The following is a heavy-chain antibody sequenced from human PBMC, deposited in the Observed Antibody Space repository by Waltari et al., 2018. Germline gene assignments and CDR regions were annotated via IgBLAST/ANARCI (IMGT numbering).Heavy chain of an antibody. Sequence: QITLKESGPTLVKPTQTLTLTCTFSGFSLSTSGVGVGWIRQPPGKALEWLALIYWNADKRYSPALKSRLTSTKDTSKNQVVLTMTNMDPVDTATYYCAHSIAAAAVDYWGQGTLVTVSS. CDR2: IYWNADK. D-gene: IGHD6-13*01. CDR3: AHSIAAAAVDY. V-gene: IGHV2-5*01. CDR1: GFSLSTSGVG. J-gene: IGHJ4*02.